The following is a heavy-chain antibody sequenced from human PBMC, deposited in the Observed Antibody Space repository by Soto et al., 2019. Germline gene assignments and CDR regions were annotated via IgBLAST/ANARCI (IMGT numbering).Heavy chain of an antibody. J-gene: IGHJ6*02. CDR2: IYHSGST. V-gene: IGHV4-38-2*02. CDR3: ARDWYYDFWSGYYTGYYGMDV. CDR1: GYPISSGYY. D-gene: IGHD3-3*01. Sequence: SETLSLTCAVSGYPISSGYYWGWIRQPPGKGLEWIGSIYHSGSTYYNPSLKSRVTISVDTSKNQFSLKLSSVTAADTAVYYCARDWYYDFWSGYYTGYYGMDVWGQGTTVTVSS.